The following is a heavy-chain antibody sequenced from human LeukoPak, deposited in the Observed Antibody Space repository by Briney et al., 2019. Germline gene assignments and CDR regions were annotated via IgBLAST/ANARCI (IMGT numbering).Heavy chain of an antibody. CDR1: GFTVSSNY. CDR2: IYGGGST. D-gene: IGHD3-22*01. V-gene: IGHV3-66*01. J-gene: IGHJ4*02. Sequence: PGGSLRLSCAASGFTVSSNYMSWVRQAPGKGLEWVSVIYGGGSTYYADSVKGRFTISRDNSKNTLYLQMNSLRAEDTAVYYCARDYYDSIRFAYWGQGTLVTVSS. CDR3: ARDYYDSIRFAY.